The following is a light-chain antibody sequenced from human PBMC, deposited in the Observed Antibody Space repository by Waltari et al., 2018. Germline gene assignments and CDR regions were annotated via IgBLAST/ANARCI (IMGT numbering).Light chain of an antibody. CDR1: SSDVGGYNY. V-gene: IGLV2-11*01. Sequence: QSALTQPRSVSGSPGQSVTISCTGTSSDVGGYNYVSWYHNLPGKAPKLIIYDVTKWPSGVPDRFSGSKSGNTASLTISGFLVEDEADYYCCSYGGSSWVFGGGTKLTVL. J-gene: IGLJ3*02. CDR2: DVT. CDR3: CSYGGSSWV.